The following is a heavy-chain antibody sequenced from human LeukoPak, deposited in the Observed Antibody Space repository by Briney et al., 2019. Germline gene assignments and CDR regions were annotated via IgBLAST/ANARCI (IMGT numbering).Heavy chain of an antibody. CDR2: ISAYNGNT. V-gene: IGHV1-18*01. CDR1: GYTFTSYG. Sequence: ASVKVSCKASGYTFTSYGISWVRQAPGQGLEWMGWISAYNGNTNYAQKLQGRVTMTTDTSTSTAYMELRSLRSDDTAVYYCAASTYYYGSGSHYPDYFDYWGQGTLATVSS. J-gene: IGHJ4*02. CDR3: AASTYYYGSGSHYPDYFDY. D-gene: IGHD3-10*01.